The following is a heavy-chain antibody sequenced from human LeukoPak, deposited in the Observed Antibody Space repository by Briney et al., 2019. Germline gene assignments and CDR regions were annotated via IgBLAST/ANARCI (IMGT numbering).Heavy chain of an antibody. Sequence: GGSLRLSCTVSGFTFSDYYMSWVRQAPGKGLEWVSYISSSGRMLHYADSVEGRFTISRDNAKNSLYLQMNSLRAEDTAVYYCARENPGYSSGPFDYWGQGTLVTVSS. J-gene: IGHJ4*02. CDR1: GFTFSDYY. V-gene: IGHV3-11*04. D-gene: IGHD6-19*01. CDR2: ISSSGRML. CDR3: ARENPGYSSGPFDY.